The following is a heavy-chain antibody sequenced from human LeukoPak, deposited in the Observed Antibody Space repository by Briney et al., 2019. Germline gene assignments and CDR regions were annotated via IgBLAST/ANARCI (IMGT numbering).Heavy chain of an antibody. CDR2: ISSSSSTI. Sequence: QPGGSLRLSCAASGFTFSSYSMNWVRQAPGKGLEWVSYISSSSSTIYYADSVKGRFTISRDSAKNSLYLQMNSLRAEDTALYYCAGRCSVTRCHFSSYGMDVWGQGTTVTVSS. V-gene: IGHV3-48*04. CDR1: GFTFSSYS. D-gene: IGHD2-15*01. J-gene: IGHJ6*02. CDR3: AGRCSVTRCHFSSYGMDV.